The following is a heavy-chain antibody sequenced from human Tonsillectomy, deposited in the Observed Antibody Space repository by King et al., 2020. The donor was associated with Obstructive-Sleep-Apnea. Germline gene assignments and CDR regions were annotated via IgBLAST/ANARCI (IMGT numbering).Heavy chain of an antibody. Sequence: VQLVESGGGVVQPGGSLRLSCAASGFTFSSYAIYWVRQAPGKGLEWVAAVSHDGSDKYYADSVKGRFTISRDNSKNTVYLQMNSLRADETAVYYCARGEEGGGVRGYRGLEGWGPGTTVPVSS. CDR1: GFTFSSYA. CDR3: ARGEEGGGVRGYRGLEG. V-gene: IGHV3-30*04. CDR2: VSHDGSDK. D-gene: IGHD3-10*01. J-gene: IGHJ6*02.